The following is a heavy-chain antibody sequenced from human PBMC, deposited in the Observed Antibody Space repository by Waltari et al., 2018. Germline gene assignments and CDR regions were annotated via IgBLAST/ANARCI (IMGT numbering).Heavy chain of an antibody. V-gene: IGHV3-9*01. J-gene: IGHJ3*02. D-gene: IGHD3-22*01. CDR1: GFTFDDYA. Sequence: EVQLVESGGGLVQPGRSLRLSCAASGFTFDDYAMHWVRQAPGKGLEWVSGISWNSGSIGYADSVKGRFTISRDNAKNSLYLQMNSLRAEDTALYYCAKEGGLMDSSGYLAGAFDIWGQGTMVTVSS. CDR2: ISWNSGSI. CDR3: AKEGGLMDSSGYLAGAFDI.